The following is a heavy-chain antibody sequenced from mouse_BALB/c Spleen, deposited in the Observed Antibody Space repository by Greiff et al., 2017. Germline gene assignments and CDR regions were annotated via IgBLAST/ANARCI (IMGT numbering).Heavy chain of an antibody. CDR1: GFTFSSYA. CDR2: ISSGGST. CDR3: ARVYGSSEGYAMDY. D-gene: IGHD1-1*01. J-gene: IGHJ4*01. V-gene: IGHV5-6-5*01. Sequence: EVKVEESGGGLVKPGGSLKLSCAASGFTFSSYAMSWVRQTPEKRLEWVASISSGGSTYYPDSVKGRFTISRDNARNILYLQMSSLRSEDTAMYYCARVYGSSEGYAMDYWGQGTSVTVSS.